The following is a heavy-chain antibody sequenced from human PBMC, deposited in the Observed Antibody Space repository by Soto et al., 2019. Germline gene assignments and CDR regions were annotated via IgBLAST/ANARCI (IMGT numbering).Heavy chain of an antibody. CDR3: ARGIQWRYGMDV. D-gene: IGHD5-12*01. V-gene: IGHV3-74*01. CDR1: GFAFDSHW. J-gene: IGHJ6*02. CDR2: INGDGISS. Sequence: PGGSLRLSCAAAGFAFDSHWMHWVRQAPGKGLVWVSRINGDGISSFYADSVKGRFTISRDNARNTVFLQMNSLRAEDTAVYYCARGIQWRYGMDVWGQGTTVTVSS.